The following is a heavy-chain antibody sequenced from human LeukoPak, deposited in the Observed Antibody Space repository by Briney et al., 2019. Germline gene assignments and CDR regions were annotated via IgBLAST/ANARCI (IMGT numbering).Heavy chain of an antibody. CDR3: ARETSITRSFDY. Sequence: SQTLSLTCTVSGGSISTSGYYWTWIRQHPGKGLEWIGNIYYTGYIDYNSSLKSRVTISLDTSENQFSLRLSSVTVADTAVYYCARETSITRSFDYWGQGTLVIVSS. D-gene: IGHD1-20*01. CDR1: GGSISTSGYY. V-gene: IGHV4-31*03. J-gene: IGHJ4*02. CDR2: IYYTGYI.